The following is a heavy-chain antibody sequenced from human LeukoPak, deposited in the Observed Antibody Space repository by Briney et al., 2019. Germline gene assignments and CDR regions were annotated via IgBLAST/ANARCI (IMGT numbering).Heavy chain of an antibody. D-gene: IGHD1-26*01. CDR2: ISSSGSTI. V-gene: IGHV3-48*03. Sequence: GGSLRLSCAASGFTFSSYEMNWVRRAPGKGLEWVSYISSSGSTIYYADSVKGRFTISRDNAKNSLYLQMNSLRAEDTAVYYCARDNRWELLGYWGQGTLVTVSS. CDR1: GFTFSSYE. J-gene: IGHJ4*02. CDR3: ARDNRWELLGY.